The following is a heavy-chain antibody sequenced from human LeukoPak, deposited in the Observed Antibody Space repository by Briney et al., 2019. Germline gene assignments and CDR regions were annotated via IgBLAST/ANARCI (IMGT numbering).Heavy chain of an antibody. CDR2: IIPILGIA. D-gene: IGHD6-13*01. J-gene: IGHJ4*02. CDR1: GGTFSSYA. Sequence: SVKVSCKASGGTFSSYAISWVRQAPGQGLEWMGRIIPILGIANYAQKFQGRVTITADKSTSTAYMELSSLRSEDTAVYYCARGGSSSWYTRDYFDYWGQGTLVTVSS. V-gene: IGHV1-69*04. CDR3: ARGGSSSWYTRDYFDY.